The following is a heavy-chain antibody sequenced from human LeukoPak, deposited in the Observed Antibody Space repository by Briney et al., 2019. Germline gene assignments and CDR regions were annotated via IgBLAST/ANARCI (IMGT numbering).Heavy chain of an antibody. D-gene: IGHD6-19*01. CDR2: IPAGDT. CDR3: ARGDKGSGWYLDYYYGMDV. CDR1: GFTSSGYA. V-gene: IGHV3-13*01. J-gene: IGHJ6*02. Sequence: GGSLRPSFAASGFTSSGYASHGFPQATEKGLEWVSVIPAGDTSYPGSVKGRFTISRENAKNSLYLQMNSLRAGDTAVYYCARGDKGSGWYLDYYYGMDVWGQGTTVTVSS.